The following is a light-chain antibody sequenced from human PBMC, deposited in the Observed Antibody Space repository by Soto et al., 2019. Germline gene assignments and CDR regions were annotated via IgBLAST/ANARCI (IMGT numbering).Light chain of an antibody. CDR2: GAS. CDR3: LQDYTYPWT. CDR1: QTISGY. J-gene: IGKJ1*01. Sequence: IQMTQSPSSLSASVGDRVTIPCRASQTISGYLNWYQQKPGKAPELLIFGASNLQPGVPFRFSASGSGTNFTLTISNLQPEDFASYYCLQDYTYPWTFGQGTKVDI. V-gene: IGKV1-6*01.